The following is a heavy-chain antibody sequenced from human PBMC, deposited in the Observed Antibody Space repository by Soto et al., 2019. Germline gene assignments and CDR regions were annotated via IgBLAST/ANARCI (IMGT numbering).Heavy chain of an antibody. V-gene: IGHV3-11*05. Sequence: QVQLVESGGGLVKPGGSLRLSCVASGFTFSDYYMSWIRQAPGKGLEWVSYISSSSSYTNYADSVKGRFTISRDNAKKSLNLQMNSLRAEGTAVYYCARVHHRYSGSDYVDYWGQGTLVTVSS. J-gene: IGHJ4*02. CDR3: ARVHHRYSGSDYVDY. CDR2: ISSSSSYT. CDR1: GFTFSDYY. D-gene: IGHD5-12*01.